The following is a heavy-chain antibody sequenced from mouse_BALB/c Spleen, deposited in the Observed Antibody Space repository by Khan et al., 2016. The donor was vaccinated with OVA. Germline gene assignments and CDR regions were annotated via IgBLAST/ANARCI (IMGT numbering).Heavy chain of an antibody. Sequence: EVELVAAGGGLVQTGGSRKLSCAASGFTFSGFGMHWVRQAPEKGLEWVAYISSDSNTIYYADTVKGRFTIPRDNPKNSLFLQLTGLRSGDTALYYGARTGYYYFGYWGQGTTLTVSS. J-gene: IGHJ2*01. D-gene: IGHD2-3*01. CDR3: ARTGYYYFGY. V-gene: IGHV5-17*02. CDR1: GFTFSGFG. CDR2: ISSDSNTI.